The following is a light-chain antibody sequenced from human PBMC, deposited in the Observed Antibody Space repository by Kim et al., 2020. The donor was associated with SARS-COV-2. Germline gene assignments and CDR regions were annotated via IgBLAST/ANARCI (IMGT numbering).Light chain of an antibody. CDR2: DVS. V-gene: IGLV2-14*03. CDR1: SSHVGGYNY. CDR3: SSYTSSSTNV. Sequence: HSLTISCTGTSSHVGGYNYVSWYQQHPGKAPKLMFYDVSNRPSVVSNRFSGSKSGNTASLTISGLQAEVEADYYCSSYTSSSTNVFGTGTKVTVL. J-gene: IGLJ1*01.